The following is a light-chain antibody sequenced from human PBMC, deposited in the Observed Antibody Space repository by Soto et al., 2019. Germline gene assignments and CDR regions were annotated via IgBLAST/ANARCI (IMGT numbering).Light chain of an antibody. Sequence: QPVLTQPPSASGTPGQRVTISCSGNSSNIGNNFVYWYQQLPRSAPKLVIYRNNQRPSGVPDRYSGSKSGTAASLAISGLRSEDEANYYCATWDDSLGVPVFGGGTKLTVL. V-gene: IGLV1-47*01. CDR1: SSNIGNNF. CDR2: RNN. J-gene: IGLJ2*01. CDR3: ATWDDSLGVPV.